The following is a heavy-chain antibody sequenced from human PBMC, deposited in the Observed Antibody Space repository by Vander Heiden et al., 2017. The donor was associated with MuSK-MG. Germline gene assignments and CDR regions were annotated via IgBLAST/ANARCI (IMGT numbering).Heavy chain of an antibody. J-gene: IGHJ5*02. V-gene: IGHV6-1*01. Sequence: QVQLQQSGPGLVKPSQTLSLTCAISGESVSSNSAAWNWIRQSPSRGLEWLGRTYYRSKWYNDYAVSVKSRITINPDTSKNQFSLQLNSVTPEDTAVYYCAREGYCSGGSCYEGFDPWGQGTLVTVSS. CDR2: TYYRSKWYN. D-gene: IGHD2-15*01. CDR3: AREGYCSGGSCYEGFDP. CDR1: GESVSSNSAA.